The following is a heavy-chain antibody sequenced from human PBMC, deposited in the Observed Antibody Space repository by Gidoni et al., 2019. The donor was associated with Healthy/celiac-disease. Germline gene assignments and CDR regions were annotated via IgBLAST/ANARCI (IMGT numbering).Heavy chain of an antibody. D-gene: IGHD2-8*01. V-gene: IGHV1-2*04. J-gene: IGHJ2*01. CDR3: AIENGTHFDL. CDR2: MNPNSGAT. Sequence: QVQLVQSGAEVKKPGASVKGSCKASGYTFTDYYMHWVRQAPGQGLEWMGWMNPNSGATNYAQKFQGWVTMTRDTSISTAYMELSRLRSDDTAVYYCAIENGTHFDLWGRGTLVTVSS. CDR1: GYTFTDYY.